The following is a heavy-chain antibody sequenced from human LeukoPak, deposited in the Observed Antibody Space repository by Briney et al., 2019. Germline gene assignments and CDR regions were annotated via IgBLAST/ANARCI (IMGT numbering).Heavy chain of an antibody. D-gene: IGHD3-16*01. V-gene: IGHV4-34*01. CDR2: INHSGST. Sequence: SETLSLTCAVYGGSFSGYYWSWIRQPPGKGLEWIGEINHSGSTNYNPSLKSRVAISVDTSKNQFSLKLSSVTAADTAVYYCARETSQKGAHYMDVWGKGTTVTISS. J-gene: IGHJ6*03. CDR3: ARETSQKGAHYMDV. CDR1: GGSFSGYY.